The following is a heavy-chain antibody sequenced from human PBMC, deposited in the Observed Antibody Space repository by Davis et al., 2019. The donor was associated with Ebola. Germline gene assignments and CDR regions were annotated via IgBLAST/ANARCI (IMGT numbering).Heavy chain of an antibody. CDR2: ISGSGGST. CDR1: GFTFSSYA. V-gene: IGHV3-23*01. Sequence: GGSLRLSCAASGFTFSSYAMSWVRQAPGKGLEWVSAISGSGGSTYYADSVKGRFTISRDNAKNSLYLQMNSLRAEDTAVYYCARETSNYRLLLVYWGQGTLVTVSS. D-gene: IGHD4-11*01. J-gene: IGHJ4*02. CDR3: ARETSNYRLLLVY.